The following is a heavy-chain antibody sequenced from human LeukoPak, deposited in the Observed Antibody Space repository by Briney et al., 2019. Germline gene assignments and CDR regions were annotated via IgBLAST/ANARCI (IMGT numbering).Heavy chain of an antibody. J-gene: IGHJ4*02. V-gene: IGHV3-66*01. D-gene: IGHD3-9*01. Sequence: GGSLRLSCAASGFAVSSNYMSWVRQAPGKGLEWVAVIYSGGSTNYADSVKGRFTISRDNSKNTLYLQMNSLRAEDTAVYYCAKERVDWRYFDYWGQGTLVTVSS. CDR1: GFAVSSNY. CDR3: AKERVDWRYFDY. CDR2: IYSGGST.